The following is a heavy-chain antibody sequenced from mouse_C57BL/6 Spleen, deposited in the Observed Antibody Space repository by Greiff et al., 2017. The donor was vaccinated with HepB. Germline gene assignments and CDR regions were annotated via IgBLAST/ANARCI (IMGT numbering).Heavy chain of an antibody. V-gene: IGHV5-4*01. CDR2: ISDGGSYT. J-gene: IGHJ2*01. CDR3: ARDPPYDGYYDY. CDR1: GFTFSSYA. D-gene: IGHD2-3*01. Sequence: EVQGVESGGGLVKPGGSLKLSCAASGFTFSSYAMSWVRQTPEKRLEWVATISDGGSYTYYPDNVKGRFTISRDNAKNNLYLQMSHLKSEDTAMYYCARDPPYDGYYDYWGQGTTLTVSS.